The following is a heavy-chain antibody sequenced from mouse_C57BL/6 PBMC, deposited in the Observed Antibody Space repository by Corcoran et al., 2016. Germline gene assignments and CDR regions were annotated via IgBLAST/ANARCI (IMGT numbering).Heavy chain of an antibody. CDR3: AREGGEY. CDR2: INPNNGGT. CDR1: GYTFTDYY. Sequence: EVQLQQSGPELVKPGASVKISCKASGYTFTDYYMNWVKQSHGKSLEWIGDINPNNGGTSYNQKFKGKATLTVDKSSSTAYMELRSLTSEDSAVYYCAREGGEYWGQGTSVTVSS. V-gene: IGHV1-26*01. J-gene: IGHJ4*01.